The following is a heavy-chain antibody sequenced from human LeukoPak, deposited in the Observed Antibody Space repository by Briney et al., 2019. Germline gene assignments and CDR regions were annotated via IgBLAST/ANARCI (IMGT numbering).Heavy chain of an antibody. D-gene: IGHD6-19*01. CDR2: ISYDGSNE. J-gene: IGHJ4*02. V-gene: IGHV3-30*18. CDR1: GFTFSSYG. Sequence: GGSLRLSCAASGFTFSSYGMHWVRQAPGKGLEWVAVISYDGSNEYYADSVKGRFTISRDNSKNTLYLQMNSLRAEDTAVYYCAQGGFSSGWFGYWGQGTLVTVSS. CDR3: AQGGFSSGWFGY.